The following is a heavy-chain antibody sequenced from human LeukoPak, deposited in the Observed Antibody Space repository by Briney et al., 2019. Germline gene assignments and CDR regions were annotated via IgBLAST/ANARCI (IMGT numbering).Heavy chain of an antibody. CDR2: ISAYNGNT. CDR3: ARIKAVAWWFDP. J-gene: IGHJ5*02. CDR1: GYTFTSYG. Sequence: GASVKVSCKASGYTFTSYGISWVRQAPGQGLEWMGWISAYNGNTNYAQKLQGRVTMTTDTSTSTAYMELSSLRSEDTAVYYCARIKAVAWWFDPWGQGTLVTVSS. D-gene: IGHD6-19*01. V-gene: IGHV1-18*01.